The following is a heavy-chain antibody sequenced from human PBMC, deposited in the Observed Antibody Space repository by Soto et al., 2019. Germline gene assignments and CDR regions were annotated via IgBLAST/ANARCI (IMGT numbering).Heavy chain of an antibody. CDR3: AREYYYTMDV. V-gene: IGHV3-11*05. CDR2: IDSSTKYT. Sequence: PGGSLRLSCEASGFTFRDYYMTWFRQAPGKCLEWLSYIDSSTKYTNYADSVKGRFTISRDNAKNSLYLQMNSLRADDTAVYYCAREYYYTMDVWGQGTMVTVSS. CDR1: GFTFRDYY. J-gene: IGHJ6*02.